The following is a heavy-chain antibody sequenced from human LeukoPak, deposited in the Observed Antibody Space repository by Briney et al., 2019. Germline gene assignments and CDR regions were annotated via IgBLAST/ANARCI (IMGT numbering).Heavy chain of an antibody. J-gene: IGHJ4*01. CDR3: ARDPGYCSGGSCGNFDY. CDR2: MYYSGST. Sequence: SETPSPTCIVSGGSVSSASNYWSWIRQPPGKGLEWIGYMYYSGSTSYNPSLKSRVTISADTSKNQFSLNLSSVTAADTAVYYCARDPGYCSGGSCGNFDYWG. D-gene: IGHD2-15*01. V-gene: IGHV4-61*01. CDR1: GGSVSSASNY.